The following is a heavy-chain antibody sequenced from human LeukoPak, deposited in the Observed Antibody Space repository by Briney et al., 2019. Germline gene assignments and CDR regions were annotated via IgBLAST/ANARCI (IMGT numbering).Heavy chain of an antibody. D-gene: IGHD3-22*01. Sequence: SQTLSLTCTVSGGSISSGDYYWSWIRQPPGKGLEWIGYIYYSGSTYYNPSLKSRVTISVDASKNQFSLKLSSVTAADTAVYYCARLKGYDSSYSAFDIWGQGTMVTVSS. CDR2: IYYSGST. J-gene: IGHJ3*02. CDR1: GGSISSGDYY. V-gene: IGHV4-30-4*08. CDR3: ARLKGYDSSYSAFDI.